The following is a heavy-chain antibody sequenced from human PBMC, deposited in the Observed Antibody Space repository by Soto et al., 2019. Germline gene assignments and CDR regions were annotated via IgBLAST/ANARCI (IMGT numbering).Heavy chain of an antibody. V-gene: IGHV1-18*01. J-gene: IGHJ5*02. CDR3: ARSLAARLFVWFDP. Sequence: ASVKVSFKASGYSFTSYGISWVRQAPGQGLEWMGWISAYNGNTNYAQKLQGRVTMTTDTSTSTAYMELRSVRSDDTAVYYCARSLAARLFVWFDPGAREPWSPSPQ. CDR1: GYSFTSYG. CDR2: ISAYNGNT. D-gene: IGHD6-6*01.